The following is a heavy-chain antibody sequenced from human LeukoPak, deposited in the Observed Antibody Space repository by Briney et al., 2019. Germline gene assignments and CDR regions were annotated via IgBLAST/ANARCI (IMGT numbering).Heavy chain of an antibody. V-gene: IGHV5-51*01. CDR3: ARRQTTVTPLDY. D-gene: IGHD4-17*01. Sequence: GESLKISCKGSGYSFTSYWIGWVRQMPGKGREWMGIIYPGDSGTSYSPSFQGQVTISADKSISTAYLQWSSLKAADTAMYYCARRQTTVTPLDYWGQGTLVTVSS. CDR1: GYSFTSYW. CDR2: IYPGDSGT. J-gene: IGHJ4*02.